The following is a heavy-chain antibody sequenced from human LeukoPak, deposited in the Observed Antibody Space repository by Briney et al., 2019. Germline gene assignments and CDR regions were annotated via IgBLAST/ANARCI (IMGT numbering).Heavy chain of an antibody. CDR1: GNTFSGYY. CDR3: ARRGFGSGSYLDS. V-gene: IGHV1-2*02. CDR2: MNPSGGT. J-gene: IGHJ4*02. Sequence: ASVKVSCKASGNTFSGYYSHWVRQAPGQGLEWMGWMNPSGGTNQAQKFQGRVTMTRDTSISTAYMEVSRLRSDDTAVYYCARRGFGSGSYLDSWGQGTLVTVSS. D-gene: IGHD3-10*01.